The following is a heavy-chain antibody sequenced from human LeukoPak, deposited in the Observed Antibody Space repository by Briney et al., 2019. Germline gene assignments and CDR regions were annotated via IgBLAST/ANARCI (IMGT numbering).Heavy chain of an antibody. V-gene: IGHV1-18*01. CDR2: ISAYNGNT. CDR3: ARESSWSSPYYYYMDV. J-gene: IGHJ6*03. Sequence: GASVKVSCKASGYTFTSYGISWVRQAPGQGLEWMGWISAYNGNTNYAQKLQGRVTMTTDTSTSTAYMELSSLRSDDTAVYTCARESSWSSPYYYYMDVWGKGTTVTVSS. CDR1: GYTFTSYG. D-gene: IGHD6-13*01.